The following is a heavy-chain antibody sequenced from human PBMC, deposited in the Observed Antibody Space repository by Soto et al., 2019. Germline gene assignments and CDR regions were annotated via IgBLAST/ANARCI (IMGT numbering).Heavy chain of an antibody. Sequence: EVQLVESGGGLVQPGGSLRLSCAASGFTFSSYWMSWVRQAPGKGLEWVANIKQDGSEKYYVDSVKGRFTISRDNAKNSLYLQMNSLRAEDTAVYYCASDPIAAALGYWVQGTLVTVSS. CDR2: IKQDGSEK. CDR1: GFTFSSYW. J-gene: IGHJ4*02. CDR3: ASDPIAAALGY. V-gene: IGHV3-7*01. D-gene: IGHD6-13*01.